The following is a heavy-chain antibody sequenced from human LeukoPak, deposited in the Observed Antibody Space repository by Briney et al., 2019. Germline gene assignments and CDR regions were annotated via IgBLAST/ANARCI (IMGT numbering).Heavy chain of an antibody. D-gene: IGHD2-15*01. J-gene: IGHJ4*02. CDR1: GFTFADYA. V-gene: IGHV3-9*01. Sequence: GGSLRLSCAASGFTFADYAMHWVRQAPGKGLEWVSGISWNSGSIGYADSVKGRFTISRDNAKNSLYLQMNSLRAEDTALYYCAKGSCSGGSCYFDYWGQGTLVTVSS. CDR3: AKGSCSGGSCYFDY. CDR2: ISWNSGSI.